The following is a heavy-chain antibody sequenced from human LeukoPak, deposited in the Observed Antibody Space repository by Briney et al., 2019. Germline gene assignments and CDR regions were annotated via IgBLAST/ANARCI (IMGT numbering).Heavy chain of an antibody. V-gene: IGHV1-2*06. CDR2: INPNSGGT. Sequence: ASVKVSCKASGYTFTCYYMHWVRQAPGKGLEWMGRINPNSGGTNYAQKFQGRVTMTRDTTISTAYMELSRLRSDDTAVYYCARRSQGSWFDPWGHGTLVTVSS. CDR3: ARRSQGSWFDP. CDR1: GYTFTCYY. D-gene: IGHD3-10*01. J-gene: IGHJ5*02.